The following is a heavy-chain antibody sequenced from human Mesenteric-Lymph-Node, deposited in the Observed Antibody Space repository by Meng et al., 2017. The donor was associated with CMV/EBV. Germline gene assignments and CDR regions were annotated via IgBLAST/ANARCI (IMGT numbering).Heavy chain of an antibody. J-gene: IGHJ4*02. CDR2: IWYDGSNK. D-gene: IGHD5-18*01. CDR1: GFTFSNYG. V-gene: IGHV3-33*02. Sequence: GESLKISCAASGFTFSNYGMHWVRRAPGKGLEWVAVIWYDGSNKYYADSAKGRFTISRDNSKNTLFLQMNSLRAEDTAVYYCAKGGDTAMLYYFDLWGQGTLVTVSS. CDR3: AKGGDTAMLYYFDL.